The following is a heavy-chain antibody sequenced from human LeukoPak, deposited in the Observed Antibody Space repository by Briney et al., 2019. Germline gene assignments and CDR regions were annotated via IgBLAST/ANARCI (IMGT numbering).Heavy chain of an antibody. Sequence: GGSLRVSCAASGFTVSSNYMSWVRQAPGKGLEWVSIIYSGGSTYYADSVKGRFTISRDNSKNTLYLQMNSLRAEDTAVYYCASGSGSYRTPYYYMDVWGKGTTVTVSS. V-gene: IGHV3-53*01. J-gene: IGHJ6*03. CDR1: GFTVSSNY. D-gene: IGHD3-10*01. CDR2: IYSGGST. CDR3: ASGSGSYRTPYYYMDV.